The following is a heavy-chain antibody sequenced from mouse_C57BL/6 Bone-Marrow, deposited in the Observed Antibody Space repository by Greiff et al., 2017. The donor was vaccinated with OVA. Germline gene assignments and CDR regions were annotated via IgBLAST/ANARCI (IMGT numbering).Heavy chain of an antibody. CDR3: VRQGWLLRGAMDY. J-gene: IGHJ4*01. CDR2: IRSKSNNYAT. Sequence: EVQRVESGGGLVQPKGSLKLSCAASGFSFNTYAMNWVRQAPGKGLEWVARIRSKSNNYATYYADSVKDRFTISRDDLESMLYLQMNNLKTEDTAMYYCVRQGWLLRGAMDYWGQGTSVTVSS. D-gene: IGHD2-3*01. CDR1: GFSFNTYA. V-gene: IGHV10-1*01.